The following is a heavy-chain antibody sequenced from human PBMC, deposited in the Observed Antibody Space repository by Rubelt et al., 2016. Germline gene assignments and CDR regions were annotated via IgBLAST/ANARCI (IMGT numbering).Heavy chain of an antibody. V-gene: IGHV4-59*01. CDR2: IYYSGST. CDR1: GGSISSYY. CDR3: ARVGMTWMASYYFDY. Sequence: QVQLQQWGAGLLKPSETLSLTCAVYGGSISSYYWSWIRQPPGKGLEWIGYIYYSGSTNYNPSLKSRVTISVDTSKNQFSLKLSAVTAADTAVYYGARVGMTWMASYYFDYWGQGTLVTVSS. D-gene: IGHD5-12*01. J-gene: IGHJ4*02.